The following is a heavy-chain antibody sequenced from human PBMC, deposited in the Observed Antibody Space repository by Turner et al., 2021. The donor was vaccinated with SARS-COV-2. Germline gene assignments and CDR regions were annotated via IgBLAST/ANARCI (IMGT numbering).Heavy chain of an antibody. D-gene: IGHD2-2*01. CDR3: ARDCSTTTCEA. J-gene: IGHJ5*02. Sequence: VQLVDSGGGLVKPGGSLTLSCTASGFTSSSYSMNWVRQAPGKGLEWVSSISSSSSYIYYADSVKGGFTSSRDNAKNSLYLQMNSLGAEDTAVYYCARDCSTTTCEAWGQGTLVTVSS. CDR1: GFTSSSYS. V-gene: IGHV3-21*01. CDR2: ISSSSSYI.